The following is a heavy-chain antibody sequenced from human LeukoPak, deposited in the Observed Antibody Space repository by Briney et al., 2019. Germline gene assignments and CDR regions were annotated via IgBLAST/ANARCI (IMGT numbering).Heavy chain of an antibody. D-gene: IGHD3-22*01. CDR3: AKSPRGDYYDSSGQWDY. Sequence: GGSLRLSCAASGFTFSDYYMSWIRQAPGKGLEWVSYISSSGSTIYYADSVKGRFTISRDNAKNSLYLQMNSLRAEDTAVYYCAKSPRGDYYDSSGQWDYWGQGTLVTVSS. CDR1: GFTFSDYY. V-gene: IGHV3-11*01. J-gene: IGHJ4*02. CDR2: ISSSGSTI.